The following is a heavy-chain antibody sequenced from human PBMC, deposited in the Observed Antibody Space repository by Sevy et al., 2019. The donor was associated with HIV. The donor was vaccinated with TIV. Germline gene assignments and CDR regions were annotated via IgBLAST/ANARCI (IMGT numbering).Heavy chain of an antibody. J-gene: IGHJ4*02. V-gene: IGHV5-51*01. Sequence: GESLKISCKASGYKFTTYWIGWARQMPGKGLEWMGMIYPHDSDTRYSPSFQGQVTISADTSINTAYLQWSSLKASDTAMYFCARHVDMTTLIGGLYYFDSWGQGTLVTVSS. D-gene: IGHD4-4*01. CDR1: GYKFTTYW. CDR3: ARHVDMTTLIGGLYYFDS. CDR2: IYPHDSDT.